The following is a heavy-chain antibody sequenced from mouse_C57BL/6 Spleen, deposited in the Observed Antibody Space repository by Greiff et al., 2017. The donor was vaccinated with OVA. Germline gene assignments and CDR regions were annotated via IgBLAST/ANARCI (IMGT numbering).Heavy chain of an antibody. V-gene: IGHV1-83*01. Sequence: VKLQESGPELVKPGASVKISCKASGYSFTGYYMNWVKQSPEKSLEWIGEIYPRSGNTYYNEKFKGKATLTADKSSSTAYMELRSLTSEDSAVYFCARWGLLRHFDYWGQGTTLTVSS. D-gene: IGHD1-1*01. J-gene: IGHJ2*01. CDR2: IYPRSGNT. CDR1: GYSFTGYY. CDR3: ARWGLLRHFDY.